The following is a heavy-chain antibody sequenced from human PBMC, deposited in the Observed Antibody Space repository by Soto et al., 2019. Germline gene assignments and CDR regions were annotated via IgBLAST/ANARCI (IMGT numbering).Heavy chain of an antibody. CDR3: AKVVVPAAMVNYYYGMDV. Sequence: QVQLVESGGGVVQPGGSLRLSCVASGFTFSSYAMHWVRQAPGKGLEWVAVTSYDGNNRYYADSVKGRFTISRDNSKNTLYLQMNSLRAEDMAVYYCAKVVVPAAMVNYYYGMDVCGQGTTVTVSS. V-gene: IGHV3-30*04. J-gene: IGHJ6*02. CDR1: GFTFSSYA. CDR2: TSYDGNNR. D-gene: IGHD2-2*01.